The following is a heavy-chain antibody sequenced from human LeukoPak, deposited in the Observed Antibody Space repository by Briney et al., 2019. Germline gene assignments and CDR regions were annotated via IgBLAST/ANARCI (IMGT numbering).Heavy chain of an antibody. Sequence: SVKVSCKASGGTFSSYAISWVRQAPGQGLEWMGGIIPIFGTANYAQKFQGRVTITTDESTSTAYMELSSLRSEDTAVYYCARGKDYYDSSGYFNYWGQGTLVTVSS. CDR1: GGTFSSYA. J-gene: IGHJ4*02. CDR3: ARGKDYYDSSGYFNY. V-gene: IGHV1-69*05. D-gene: IGHD3-22*01. CDR2: IIPIFGTA.